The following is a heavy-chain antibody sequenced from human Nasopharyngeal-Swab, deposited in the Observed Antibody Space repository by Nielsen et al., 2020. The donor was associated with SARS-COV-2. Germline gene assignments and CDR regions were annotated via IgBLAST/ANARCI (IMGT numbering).Heavy chain of an antibody. CDR2: TYYRSKWYN. Sequence: WIRQSPSRGLEWLGRTYYRSKWYNDYAVSVKSRITINPDTSKNQFSLQLNSVTPEDTAVYYCTLTETGNKGGFYYYYYGMDVWGQGTTVTVSS. V-gene: IGHV6-1*01. CDR3: TLTETGNKGGFYYYYYGMDV. D-gene: IGHD1-1*01. J-gene: IGHJ6*02.